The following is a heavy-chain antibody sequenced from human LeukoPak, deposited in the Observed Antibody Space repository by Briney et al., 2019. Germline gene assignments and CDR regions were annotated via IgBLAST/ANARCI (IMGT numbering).Heavy chain of an antibody. CDR2: INHSGST. J-gene: IGHJ4*02. D-gene: IGHD2-2*01. CDR1: GGSFSGYY. Sequence: SETLSLTCAVYGGSFSGYYWSWIRQPPGKGLEWIGEINHSGSTNYNPSLESRVTISVDTSKNQFSLKLSPVTAADTAVYYCASLYQLPTRWGQGTLVTVSS. V-gene: IGHV4-34*01. CDR3: ASLYQLPTR.